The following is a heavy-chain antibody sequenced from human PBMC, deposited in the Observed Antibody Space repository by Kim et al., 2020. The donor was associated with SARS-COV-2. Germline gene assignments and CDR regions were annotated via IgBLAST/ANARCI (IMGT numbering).Heavy chain of an antibody. CDR3: AKQKRGYYMDV. CDR2: T. J-gene: IGHJ6*04. Sequence: TYYGDSVKGRLTISRDQSKNTLYLQVNSLRVDDTGVYYWAKQKRGYYMDVWGKGTTVIVSS. D-gene: IGHD2-15*01. V-gene: IGHV3-NL1*01.